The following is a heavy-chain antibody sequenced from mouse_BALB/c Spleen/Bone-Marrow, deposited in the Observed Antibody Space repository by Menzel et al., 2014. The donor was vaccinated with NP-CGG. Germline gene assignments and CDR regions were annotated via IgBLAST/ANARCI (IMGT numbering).Heavy chain of an antibody. Sequence: QVQLQQSGAELVRPGTSVKISCKASGYTFTNYWLGWVKQRPGHGLEWIGDIYPGGGYTNYNEKFKGKATLTADTSSSSAYMQLISLTSEDSAVYFCARRGTGVDYWGQGTSLTVSS. V-gene: IGHV1-63*02. CDR2: IYPGGGYT. J-gene: IGHJ2*02. CDR3: ARRGTGVDY. CDR1: GYTFTNYW. D-gene: IGHD4-1*01.